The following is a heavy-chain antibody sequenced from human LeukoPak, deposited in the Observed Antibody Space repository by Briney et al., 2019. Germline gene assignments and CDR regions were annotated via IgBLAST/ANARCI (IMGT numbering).Heavy chain of an antibody. CDR1: GFTFDDYA. V-gene: IGHV3-64*01. J-gene: IGHJ5*02. CDR3: ARDYYGSGSYYTTFSGFDP. CDR2: ISSNGGST. Sequence: GGSLRLSCAASGFTFDDYAMHWVRQAPGKGLEYVSAISSNGGSTYYANSVKGRFTISRDNSKNTLYLQMGSLRAEDMAVYYCARDYYGSGSYYTTFSGFDPWGQGTLVTVSS. D-gene: IGHD3-10*01.